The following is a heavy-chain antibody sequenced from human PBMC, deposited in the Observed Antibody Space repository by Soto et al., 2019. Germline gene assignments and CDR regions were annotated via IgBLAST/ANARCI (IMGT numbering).Heavy chain of an antibody. J-gene: IGHJ6*02. CDR3: ARQKGINNYYGMDV. V-gene: IGHV1-18*04. D-gene: IGHD3-10*01. CDR1: GYTFTTYS. Sequence: QVQLVQSGGEVKKPGASVKVSCKASGYTFTTYSISWVRQAPGQGLEWMGWISGNNGNTNYAQKVQGRVTMTTDTTASRAYMEVRSLRSDDTAVYFCARQKGINNYYGMDVWGQGTTVTVSS. CDR2: ISGNNGNT.